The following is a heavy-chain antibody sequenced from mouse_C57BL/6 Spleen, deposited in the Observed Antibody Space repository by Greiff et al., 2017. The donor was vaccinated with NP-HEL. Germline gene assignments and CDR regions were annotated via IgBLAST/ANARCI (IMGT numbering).Heavy chain of an antibody. CDR1: GFTFSSYA. J-gene: IGHJ4*01. V-gene: IGHV5-4*01. Sequence: EVMLVESGGGLVKPGGSLKLSCAASGFTFSSYAMSWVRQTPEKRLEWVATISDGGSYTYYPDNVKGRFTISRYNAKNNLYLQMSHLKSEDTAMYYCARDGIYYDYSYAMDYWGQGTSVTVSS. D-gene: IGHD2-4*01. CDR2: ISDGGSYT. CDR3: ARDGIYYDYSYAMDY.